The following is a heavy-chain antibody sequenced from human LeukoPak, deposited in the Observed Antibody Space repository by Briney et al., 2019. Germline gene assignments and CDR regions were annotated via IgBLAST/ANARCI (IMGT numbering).Heavy chain of an antibody. V-gene: IGHV3-30*04. J-gene: IGHJ4*02. D-gene: IGHD3-22*01. CDR2: ISYDGSNK. CDR1: GFTFSNYA. Sequence: GRSLRLSCAASGFTFSNYAIHWVRQAPGKGLEWVAVISYDGSNKYYADSVKGRFTISSDNSKNTLYLQMNSLRAEDTAVYYCAKGDYYDSSGYHWGQGTLVTVSS. CDR3: AKGDYYDSSGYH.